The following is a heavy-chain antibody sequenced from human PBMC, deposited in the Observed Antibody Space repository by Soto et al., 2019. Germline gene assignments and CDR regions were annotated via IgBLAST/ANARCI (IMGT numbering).Heavy chain of an antibody. Sequence: GASLKVSCKASGYIFTYRYLYWVRQAGGQALEWMGWIIPYNGNTNYAQKFQDRFSITRESSLSTVYMELRGLRSDDTGMYYCARSSFDEEGYHYLDSLGQRTLVTLTS. CDR1: GYIFTYRY. V-gene: IGHV1-45*02. CDR3: ARSSFDEEGYHYLDS. CDR2: IIPYNGNT. J-gene: IGHJ5*01. D-gene: IGHD5-18*01.